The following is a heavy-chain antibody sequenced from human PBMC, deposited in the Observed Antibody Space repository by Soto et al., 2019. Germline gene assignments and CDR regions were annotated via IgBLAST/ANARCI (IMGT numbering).Heavy chain of an antibody. V-gene: IGHV4-34*01. CDR1: GGSFSGYY. Sequence: SETLSLTCAVYGGSFSGYYWSWIRQPPGKGLEWIGEINHSGSTNYNPSLKSRVTISVDTSKNQFSLKLSSVTAADTAVYYCARLVPAATRYYYGMDVWGQGTTVTVSS. CDR2: INHSGST. J-gene: IGHJ6*02. CDR3: ARLVPAATRYYYGMDV. D-gene: IGHD2-2*01.